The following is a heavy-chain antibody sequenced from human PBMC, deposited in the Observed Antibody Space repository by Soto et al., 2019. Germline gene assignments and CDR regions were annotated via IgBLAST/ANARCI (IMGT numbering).Heavy chain of an antibody. CDR3: ARGGWGYCSSTSCSPMDV. D-gene: IGHD2-2*01. J-gene: IGHJ6*02. V-gene: IGHV3-21*01. Sequence: EVQLVESGGGLVKPGGSLRLSCAASGFTFSSYSMNWVRQAPGKGLEWVSSISSSSSYIYYADSVKGRFTISRDNANNSLYLQMNSLRAEDTAVYYCARGGWGYCSSTSCSPMDVWGQGTTVTVSS. CDR1: GFTFSSYS. CDR2: ISSSSSYI.